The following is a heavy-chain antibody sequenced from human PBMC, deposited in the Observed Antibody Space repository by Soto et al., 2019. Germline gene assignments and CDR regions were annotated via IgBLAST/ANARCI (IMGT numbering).Heavy chain of an antibody. V-gene: IGHV1-69*13. D-gene: IGHD3-22*01. CDR2: IIPIFGTA. Sequence: SVKVSGKASEGTFSSYAISGVRQAPGQGLEWMGGIIPIFGTANSAKKSQGRVTITADESTSTAYMELSSPRSEDTAVYYCAVTYYYDSSGYYVSSAFDSWG. CDR3: AVTYYYDSSGYYVSSAFDS. CDR1: EGTFSSYA. J-gene: IGHJ3*02.